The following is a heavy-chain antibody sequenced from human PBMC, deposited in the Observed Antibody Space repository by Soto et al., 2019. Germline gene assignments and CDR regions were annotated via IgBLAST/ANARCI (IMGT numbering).Heavy chain of an antibody. V-gene: IGHV3-21*01. CDR3: VRHWLATREFDY. J-gene: IGHJ4*02. D-gene: IGHD1-26*01. CDR2: LSSSSGHI. CDR1: GFTFSSYS. Sequence: GALRLSGAPAGFTFSSYSMNWVRQAPGKGLEWVSSLSSSSGHIYYADSVKGRFTISRDNAKNSLYLQMNSLRAEDTAVYYCVRHWLATREFDYWGQGTLVTVSS.